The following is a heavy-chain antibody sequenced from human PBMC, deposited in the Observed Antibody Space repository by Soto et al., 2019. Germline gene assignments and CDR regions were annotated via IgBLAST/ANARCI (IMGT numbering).Heavy chain of an antibody. CDR1: GGSISSGGYY. J-gene: IGHJ4*02. V-gene: IGHV4-31*03. D-gene: IGHD6-13*01. Sequence: QVQLQESGPGLVKPSQTLSLTCTVSGGSISSGGYYWSWIRQHPRQRLEWIGYIYYSGTTYYNPSLKSRVTISLDTSKNQFSLKLSSVTAADTAVYYCARAAATGTFIFDYWGQGTLVTVSS. CDR2: IYYSGTT. CDR3: ARAAATGTFIFDY.